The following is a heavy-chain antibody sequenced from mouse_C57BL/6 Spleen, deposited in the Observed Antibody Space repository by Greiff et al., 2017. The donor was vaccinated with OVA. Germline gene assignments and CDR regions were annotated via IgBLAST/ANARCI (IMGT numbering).Heavy chain of an antibody. D-gene: IGHD1-1*01. Sequence: QVQLQQSGAELVRPGTSVKVSCKASGYAFTNYLIEWVKQRPGQGLEWIGVINPGSGGTNYNEKFKGKATLTADKSSSTAYMQLSSLTSEDSAVYVCARGDYGSSWYCDVGGTGTTVTVSS. CDR1: GYAFTNYL. J-gene: IGHJ1*03. CDR2: INPGSGGT. V-gene: IGHV1-54*01. CDR3: ARGDYGSSWYCDV.